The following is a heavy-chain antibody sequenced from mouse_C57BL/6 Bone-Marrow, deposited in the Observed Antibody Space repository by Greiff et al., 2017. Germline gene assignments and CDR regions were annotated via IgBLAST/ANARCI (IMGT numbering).Heavy chain of an antibody. D-gene: IGHD1-1*01. Sequence: VQLQQSGPELVKPGASVKISCKASGYTFTDYYMNWVKQSHGKSFEWIGDINPNNGGTSYNQKLKGKATLTVDKSSSTAYMKLRSLTSEDSAVYYCARDYYGSSWYFDYWGQGTILTVSS. V-gene: IGHV1-26*01. J-gene: IGHJ2*01. CDR3: ARDYYGSSWYFDY. CDR2: INPNNGGT. CDR1: GYTFTDYY.